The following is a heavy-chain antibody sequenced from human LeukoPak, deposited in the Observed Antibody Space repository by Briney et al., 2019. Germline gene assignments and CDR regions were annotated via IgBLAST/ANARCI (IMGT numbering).Heavy chain of an antibody. CDR2: IYYSGST. CDR1: GGSFSGYY. D-gene: IGHD4-11*01. Sequence: SETLSLTCAVYGGSFSGYYWSWIRQPPGKGLEWIGYIYYSGSTKYNPSLKSRVTISVDTSKNQFSLKLSSVTAADTAVYYCARGGRVTVITYWGQGTLVTVSS. J-gene: IGHJ4*02. CDR3: ARGGRVTVITY. V-gene: IGHV4-59*01.